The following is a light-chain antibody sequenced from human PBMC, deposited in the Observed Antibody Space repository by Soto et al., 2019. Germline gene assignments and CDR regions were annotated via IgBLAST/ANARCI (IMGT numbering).Light chain of an antibody. CDR1: QSVSSR. CDR2: GAS. J-gene: IGKJ1*01. CDR3: HQYNNFWT. V-gene: IGKV3-15*01. Sequence: EIVMTQSPATLSVSPGERVTLSCRASQSVSSRLAWYHQKPGQSPRLLIYGASTRATGIPARFSGSGSGTEFTLTISSLQSEDFGLYYRHQYNNFWTVGQGTKVDI.